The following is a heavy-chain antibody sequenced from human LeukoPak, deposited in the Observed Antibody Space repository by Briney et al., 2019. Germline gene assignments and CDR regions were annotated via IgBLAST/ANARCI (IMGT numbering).Heavy chain of an antibody. V-gene: IGHV3-7*01. Sequence: GGSLRLSCAASGFTFSSYWMSWVRQAPGKGREWVANIKQEGSEKYYVDSVKGRFTISRDNAKNSLYLKMNSMRAEDTAVYYCARDSGPYYDFWSGYFNNYYYGMDVWGQGTTVTVSS. J-gene: IGHJ6*02. D-gene: IGHD3-3*01. CDR1: GFTFSSYW. CDR2: IKQEGSEK. CDR3: ARDSGPYYDFWSGYFNNYYYGMDV.